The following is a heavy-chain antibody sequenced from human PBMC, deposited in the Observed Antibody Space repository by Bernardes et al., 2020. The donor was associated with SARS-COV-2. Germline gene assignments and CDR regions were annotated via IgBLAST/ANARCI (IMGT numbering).Heavy chain of an antibody. V-gene: IGHV1-24*01. Sequence: ASVKVSCKVSGYTLTALSMHWVRQAPGKGLEWMGGFDPEDGETIYAQKFQGRVTMTEDTSTDTAYMELSSLRSEDTAVYYCATGFAIFGGLYGMDVWGQGTTVTVSS. CDR2: FDPEDGET. CDR1: GYTLTALS. J-gene: IGHJ6*02. CDR3: ATGFAIFGGLYGMDV. D-gene: IGHD3-3*01.